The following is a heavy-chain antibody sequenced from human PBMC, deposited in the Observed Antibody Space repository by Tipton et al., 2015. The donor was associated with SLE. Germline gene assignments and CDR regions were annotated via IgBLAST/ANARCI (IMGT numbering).Heavy chain of an antibody. J-gene: IGHJ4*02. CDR3: ARGRHGGAAD. CDR2: VYNSGST. V-gene: IGHV4-59*01. D-gene: IGHD4-23*01. CDR1: GVSINSFY. Sequence: TLSLTCTVSGVSINSFYWSWLWQAPGKGLEWIGYVYNSGSTNYNPSLKSRITISVDTSKNQFSLKLSSVTAADTAVYYCARGRHGGAADWGQGTLITVSS.